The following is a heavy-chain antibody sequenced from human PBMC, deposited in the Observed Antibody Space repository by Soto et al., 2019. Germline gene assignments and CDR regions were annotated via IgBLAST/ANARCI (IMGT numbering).Heavy chain of an antibody. CDR2: INAGNGNT. CDR3: ARGAENYYSYYYMYL. V-gene: IGHV1-3*01. J-gene: IGHJ6*03. Sequence: QVQIVQSGAEVKKPGASVKVSCKASGYTFTSYAMHWVRQAPGQRLEWMGWINAGNGNTKYSQKFQGRITITRDSSASTAYMELSTLRSEDTAVYYCARGAENYYSYYYMYLWGKGTTVTVSS. CDR1: GYTFTSYA.